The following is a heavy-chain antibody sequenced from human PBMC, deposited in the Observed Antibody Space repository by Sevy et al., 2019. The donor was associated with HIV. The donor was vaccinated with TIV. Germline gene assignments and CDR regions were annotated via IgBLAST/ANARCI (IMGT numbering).Heavy chain of an antibody. CDR2: ISSSSSYI. CDR1: GFTFSSYS. Sequence: GGSLRLSCAASGFTFSSYSMNWVRQAPGKGLEWVSSISSSSSYIYYADSVKGRFTISRDNAKNSLYLQMNSLRAEDTAVYYCARVFVRFGVVTPVYYGMDVWGQGTTVTVSS. D-gene: IGHD3-3*01. V-gene: IGHV3-21*01. CDR3: ARVFVRFGVVTPVYYGMDV. J-gene: IGHJ6*02.